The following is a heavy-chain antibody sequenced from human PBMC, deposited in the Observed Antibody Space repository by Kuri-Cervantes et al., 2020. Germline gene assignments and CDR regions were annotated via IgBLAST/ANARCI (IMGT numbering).Heavy chain of an antibody. V-gene: IGHV3-13*01. D-gene: IGHD3-10*01. CDR2: IGTAGDT. J-gene: IGHJ3*02. CDR3: ARALKVGVAFDI. CDR1: GFTFSSYD. Sequence: GGSLRLSCAASGFTFSSYDMHWVRQATGKGLEWVSAIGTAGDTYYPGSVKGRFTISRENATNSLYLQMNSLRAGDTAVYYCARALKVGVAFDIWGQGTMVTVSS.